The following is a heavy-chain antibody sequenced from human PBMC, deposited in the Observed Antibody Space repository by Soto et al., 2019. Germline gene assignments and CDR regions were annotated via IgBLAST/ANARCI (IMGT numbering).Heavy chain of an antibody. CDR1: GGSISSGGYY. V-gene: IGHV4-31*03. CDR2: IYYSGST. CDR3: ARVGRITMVRGVIDY. Sequence: PSETLSLTCTVSGGSISSGGYYWSWIRQHPGKGLEWIGYIYYSGSTYYNPSLKSRVTISVDTSKNQFSLKLSSVTAADTAVYYCARVGRITMVRGVIDYWGQGTLVTVSS. D-gene: IGHD3-10*01. J-gene: IGHJ4*02.